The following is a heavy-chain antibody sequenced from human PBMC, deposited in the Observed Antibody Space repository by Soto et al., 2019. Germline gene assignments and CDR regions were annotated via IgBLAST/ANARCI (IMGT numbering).Heavy chain of an antibody. D-gene: IGHD2-2*01. CDR1: GGSFSGYY. CDR2: INHSGST. CDR3: ARGRGSSTRKYYYYYGMDV. J-gene: IGHJ6*02. V-gene: IGHV4-34*01. Sequence: SETLSLTCAVYGGSFSGYYWSWIRQPPGKGLEWIGEINHSGSTNYNPSLKSRVTISVDTSKNQFSLKLSSVTAADTAVYYCARGRGSSTRKYYYYYGMDVWGQGTTVTVSS.